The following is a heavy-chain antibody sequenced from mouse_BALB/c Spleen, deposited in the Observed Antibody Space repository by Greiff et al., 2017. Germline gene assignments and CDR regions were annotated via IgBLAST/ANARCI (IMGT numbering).Heavy chain of an antibody. V-gene: IGHV1-55*01. J-gene: IGHJ3*01. CDR3: AREQITPWFAY. D-gene: IGHD1-1*01. Sequence: QVQLQQPGAELVKPGTSVKLSCKASGYNFTSYWINWVKLRPGQGLEWIGDIYPGSGSTNYNEKFKSKSTLTVDTSSSTAYMQISSLASEDSALYYCAREQITPWFAYWGQGTLVTVSA. CDR1: GYNFTSYW. CDR2: IYPGSGST.